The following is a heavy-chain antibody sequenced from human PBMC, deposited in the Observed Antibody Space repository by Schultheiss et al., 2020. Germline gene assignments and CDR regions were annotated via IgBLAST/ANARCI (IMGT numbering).Heavy chain of an antibody. CDR3: ARERRYYDSSGYSLYYGMDV. V-gene: IGHV6-1*01. J-gene: IGHJ6*02. D-gene: IGHD3-22*01. Sequence: SQTLSLTCAISGDSVSSNSAAWNWIRQSPSRGLEWLGRTYYRSKWYNDYAVSVKSRITINPDTSKNQFSLQLNSVTPEDTAVYYCARERRYYDSSGYSLYYGMDVWGQATTGTVAS. CDR2: TYYRSKWYN. CDR1: GDSVSSNSAA.